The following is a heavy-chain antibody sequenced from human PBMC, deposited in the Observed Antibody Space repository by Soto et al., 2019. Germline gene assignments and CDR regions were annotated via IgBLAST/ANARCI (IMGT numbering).Heavy chain of an antibody. CDR3: AVAVAGPTAIGY. D-gene: IGHD6-19*01. CDR1: GFTFSSYW. V-gene: IGHV3-74*01. J-gene: IGHJ4*02. CDR2: INSDGSST. Sequence: EVQLVESGGGLVQPGGSLRLSCAASGFTFSSYWMHWVRQAPGKGLVWFSRINSDGSSTSYADSVKGRFTISRDNAKNTLYLQMNSLRAEDTAVYYCAVAVAGPTAIGYWGQGTLVTVCS.